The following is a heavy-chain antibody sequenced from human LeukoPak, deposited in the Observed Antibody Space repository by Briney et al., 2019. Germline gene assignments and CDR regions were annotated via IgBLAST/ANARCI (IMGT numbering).Heavy chain of an antibody. CDR1: GGSISSSSYY. J-gene: IGHJ5*02. Sequence: SETLSLTCTVSGGSISSSSYYWGWIRQPPGKGLEWIGSIYYSGSTYYNPSLKSRVTISVDTSKNQFSLKLSSVTAADTAVYYCARHGDYYDSSGPYGFDPWGQGTLVTVSS. CDR2: IYYSGST. D-gene: IGHD3-22*01. CDR3: ARHGDYYDSSGPYGFDP. V-gene: IGHV4-39*01.